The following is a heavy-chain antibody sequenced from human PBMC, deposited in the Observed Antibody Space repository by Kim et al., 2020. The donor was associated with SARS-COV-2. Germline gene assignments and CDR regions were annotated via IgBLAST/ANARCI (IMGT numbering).Heavy chain of an antibody. CDR1: GFTFRTYD. Sequence: GGSLRLSCAASGFTFRTYDMNWVRQAPGKGLEWVSSISGSCGHIYYADSLRGRFVVSRDNSKTSLYLQMDSLRAEDTAVYYCASRYRPARYNVIDGWGRG. D-gene: IGHD1-20*01. V-gene: IGHV3-21*01. CDR2: ISGSCGHI. CDR3: ASRYRPARYNVIDG. J-gene: IGHJ6*02.